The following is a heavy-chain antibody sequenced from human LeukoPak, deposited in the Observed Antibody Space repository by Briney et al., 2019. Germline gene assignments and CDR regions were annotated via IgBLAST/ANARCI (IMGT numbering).Heavy chain of an antibody. V-gene: IGHV4-59*01. D-gene: IGHD2-21*02. CDR2: IYYSGGT. CDR3: AREKYCGGDCYPQTSGYFDY. J-gene: IGHJ4*02. CDR1: GGSISSYY. Sequence: KPSGTPSLTCTGSGGSISSYYWGWIRQPPGKGLEWIGYIYYSGGTNYNPSLKSRVTISVDTSKNQFSLKLSSVTAADTAVYYCAREKYCGGDCYPQTSGYFDYWGQGTLVTVSS.